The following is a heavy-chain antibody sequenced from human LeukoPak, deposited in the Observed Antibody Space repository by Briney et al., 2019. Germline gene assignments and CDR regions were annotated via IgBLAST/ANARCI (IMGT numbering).Heavy chain of an antibody. CDR1: GGSISSGGYY. V-gene: IGHV4-31*03. CDR3: ARSLHRNPVRFDP. Sequence: KPSETLSLTCTVPGGSISSGGYYWSWIRQHPGKGLEWIGYIYYSGSTYYNPSLKSRVTISVDTSKNQFSLKLSSVTAADTAVYYCARSLHRNPVRFDPWGQGTLVTVSS. CDR2: IYYSGST. D-gene: IGHD5-24*01. J-gene: IGHJ5*02.